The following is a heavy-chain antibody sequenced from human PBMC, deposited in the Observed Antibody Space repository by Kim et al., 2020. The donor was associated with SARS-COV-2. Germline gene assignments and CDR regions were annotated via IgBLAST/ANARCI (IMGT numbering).Heavy chain of an antibody. V-gene: IGHV1-2*02. D-gene: IGHD3-22*01. CDR1: GYTFTGSH. J-gene: IGHJ4*02. Sequence: ASVKVSCKASGYTFTGSHIHWVRQAPGQGLEWMGLINPNSGGTNYAHNFKGRVTMTRDTSINTAYMELSRLRSDDTAVYYCAKYYYDSSGPDFDYWGQGTLLTVSS. CDR2: INPNSGGT. CDR3: AKYYYDSSGPDFDY.